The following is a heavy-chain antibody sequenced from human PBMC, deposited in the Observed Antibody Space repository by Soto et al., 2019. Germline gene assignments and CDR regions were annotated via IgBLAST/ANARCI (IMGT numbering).Heavy chain of an antibody. CDR1: GFTFSSYP. CDR3: AKCKALVIAVAPVDY. V-gene: IGHV3-23*01. D-gene: IGHD6-19*01. CDR2: ISGSGGST. J-gene: IGHJ4*02. Sequence: EVQLLESGGGLVQPGGSLRLSCAASGFTFSSYPMSWVRQAPGKGLEWVSAISGSGGSTYYADSVKGRFTISRDNSKNTLYLQMNSLRAEDTAVYYCAKCKALVIAVAPVDYWGQGTLVTVST.